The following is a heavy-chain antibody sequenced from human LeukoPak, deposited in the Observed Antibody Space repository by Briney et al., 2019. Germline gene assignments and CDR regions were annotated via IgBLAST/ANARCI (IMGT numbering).Heavy chain of an antibody. CDR2: ISSSSSTI. J-gene: IGHJ3*02. D-gene: IGHD6-19*01. CDR3: ARGMSSGRYAVDI. Sequence: GGSLRLSCAASGFTFSSYSMNWVRQAPGKGLEWVSYISSSSSTIYYADSVKGRFTISRDNAKNSLYLQMNSLRTEDTAVYYCARGMSSGRYAVDIWGQGTMVTVSS. V-gene: IGHV3-48*01. CDR1: GFTFSSYS.